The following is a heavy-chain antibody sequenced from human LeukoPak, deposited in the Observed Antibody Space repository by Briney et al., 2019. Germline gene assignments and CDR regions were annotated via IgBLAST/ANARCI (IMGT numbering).Heavy chain of an antibody. D-gene: IGHD3-10*01. CDR3: ARAHYDYYGSGSPNNWFDT. CDR1: GYTFTSYD. J-gene: IGHJ5*02. V-gene: IGHV1-8*01. CDR2: MNPNSGNP. Sequence: GASVKVSCKASGYTFTSYDINWVRQATGQGLEWMGWMNPNSGNPGYAQKFQGRVTMTRNTSISTAYMELSSLRSEDTAVYYCARAHYDYYGSGSPNNWFDTWGQGTLVTVSS.